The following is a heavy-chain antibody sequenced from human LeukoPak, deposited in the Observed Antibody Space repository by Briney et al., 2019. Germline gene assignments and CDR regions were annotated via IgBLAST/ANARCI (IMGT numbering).Heavy chain of an antibody. V-gene: IGHV4-39*02. D-gene: IGHD2-21*01. J-gene: IGHJ5*02. CDR2: IYYSGST. Sequence: EAAETLSLTCTVSGVSISSSSDCWGWIRQPPGKGLEWIGTIYYSGSTYYNPSLKSRVTISVDTSKNHFFLKLSSVTAADTAVYYCAKVILTPQTPYNWFDPWGQGTLVTVSS. CDR1: GVSISSSSDC. CDR3: AKVILTPQTPYNWFDP.